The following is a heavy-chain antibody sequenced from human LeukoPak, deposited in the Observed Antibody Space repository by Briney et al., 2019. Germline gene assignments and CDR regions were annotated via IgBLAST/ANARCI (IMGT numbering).Heavy chain of an antibody. V-gene: IGHV3-33*01. Sequence: PGGSLRLSCAASGFTFSSYGMHWVRQAPARGLEWVADIGFDGNNKFYADSVKGRFTISRDNSKNTLYLQMNSLRAEDTAVYYCARGSYGAYNYCDYWGQGTLVTVSS. D-gene: IGHD4/OR15-4a*01. CDR2: IGFDGNNK. J-gene: IGHJ4*02. CDR3: ARGSYGAYNYCDY. CDR1: GFTFSSYG.